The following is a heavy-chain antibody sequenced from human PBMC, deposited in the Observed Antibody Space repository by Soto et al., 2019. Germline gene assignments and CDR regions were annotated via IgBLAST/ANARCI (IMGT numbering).Heavy chain of an antibody. CDR3: ARVWGGQLWPPYGYYYYGMDV. CDR2: ISAYNGNT. J-gene: IGHJ6*02. V-gene: IGHV1-18*01. Sequence: ASVKVSCKASGYTFTSYGISWVRQAPGQGLEWMGWISAYNGNTNYAQKLQGRVTMTTDTSTSTAYMELRSLRSDDTAVYYCARVWGGQLWPPYGYYYYGMDVWGQGTTVTVSS. CDR1: GYTFTSYG. D-gene: IGHD5-18*01.